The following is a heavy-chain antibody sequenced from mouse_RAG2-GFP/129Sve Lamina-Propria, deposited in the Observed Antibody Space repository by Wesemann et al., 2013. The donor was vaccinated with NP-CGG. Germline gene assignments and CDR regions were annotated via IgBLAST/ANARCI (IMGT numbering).Heavy chain of an antibody. CDR3: VRDQLTYYYAMDY. V-gene: IGHV10S3*01. J-gene: IGHJ4*01. Sequence: FTISRDDSQSMLYLQMNNLKTEDTAMYYCVRDQLTYYYAMDYWGQGTSVTVSS. D-gene: IGHD4-1*02.